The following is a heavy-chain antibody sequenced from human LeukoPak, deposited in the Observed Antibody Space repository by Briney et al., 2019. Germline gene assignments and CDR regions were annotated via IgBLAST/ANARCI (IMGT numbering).Heavy chain of an antibody. CDR2: IYYSGST. J-gene: IGHJ5*02. CDR1: GGSISSYY. Sequence: SETLSLTCTVSGGSISSYYWSWIRQPPGKGLEWIGYIYYSGSTNYNPSLKSRVTISVDTSKNQFSLKLSSVTAADTAVYYCARDLGYCSGGSCSKWFDPWGQGTLVTVSS. CDR3: ARDLGYCSGGSCSKWFDP. V-gene: IGHV4-59*01. D-gene: IGHD2-15*01.